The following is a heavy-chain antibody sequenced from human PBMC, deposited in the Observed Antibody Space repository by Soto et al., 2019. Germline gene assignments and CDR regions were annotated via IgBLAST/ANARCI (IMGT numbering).Heavy chain of an antibody. CDR3: ARVMGGSTKNWFDP. J-gene: IGHJ5*02. D-gene: IGHD2-8*01. V-gene: IGHV4-59*01. CDR2: IYYSVST. Sequence: PSETLSLTCTVSGGSISSYYWSWIRQPPGKGLEWIGYIYYSVSTNYNPSLKSRVTISVDTSKNQFSLKLSSVTAADTAVYYCARVMGGSTKNWFDPWGQGTLVSVSS. CDR1: GGSISSYY.